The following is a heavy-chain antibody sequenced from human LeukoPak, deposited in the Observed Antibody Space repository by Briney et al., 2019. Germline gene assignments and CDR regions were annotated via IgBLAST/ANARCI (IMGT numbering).Heavy chain of an antibody. CDR3: ARGWYRGVTFDY. CDR2: INSDGSST. J-gene: IGHJ4*02. D-gene: IGHD6-19*01. V-gene: IGHV3-74*01. Sequence: GRSLRLSCAASGLTFSSYWMHWVRQAPGKGLVWVSRINSDGSSTSYADSVKGRFTISRDNAKNTLYLQMNSLRAEDTAVYYCARGWYRGVTFDYWGQGTLVTVSS. CDR1: GLTFSSYW.